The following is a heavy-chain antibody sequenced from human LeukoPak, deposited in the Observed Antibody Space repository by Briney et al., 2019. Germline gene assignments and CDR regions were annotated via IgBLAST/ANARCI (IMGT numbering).Heavy chain of an antibody. D-gene: IGHD3-10*01. V-gene: IGHV3-43D*03. J-gene: IGHJ3*02. CDR1: GFTFDDYA. Sequence: GGSLRLSCAASGFTFDDYAKHWVRQAPGKGLEWVSLISWDGGSTYYADSVKGRFTISRDNSKNSLYLQMNSLRAEDTALYYCAKDINYYGSGGAFDIWGQGTMVTVSS. CDR3: AKDINYYGSGGAFDI. CDR2: ISWDGGST.